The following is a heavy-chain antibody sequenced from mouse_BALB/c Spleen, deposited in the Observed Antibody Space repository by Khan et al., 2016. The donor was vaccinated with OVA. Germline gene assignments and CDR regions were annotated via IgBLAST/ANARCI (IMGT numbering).Heavy chain of an antibody. CDR3: AREDYGSSSFDY. V-gene: IGHV2-6-5*01. Sequence: QVQLKESGPGLVAPSQSLSITCTVSGCSLTDYGVSWIRQPPGKGLEWLGAIWGGGSTYYSSVLKSRLSISKDNSKSQVFLQMNSLQIDDTAMYXCAREDYGSSSFDYWGQGTTLTVSS. J-gene: IGHJ2*01. CDR1: GCSLTDYG. CDR2: IWGGGST. D-gene: IGHD1-1*01.